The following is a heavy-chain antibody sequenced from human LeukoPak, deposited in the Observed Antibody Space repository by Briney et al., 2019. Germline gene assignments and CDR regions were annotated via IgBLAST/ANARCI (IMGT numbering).Heavy chain of an antibody. D-gene: IGHD6-13*01. CDR2: IYYSGST. CDR3: ARSGLAAAGVAPYYFDY. CDR1: GGSISNYY. V-gene: IGHV4-59*01. Sequence: PSETLSLTCTVSGGSISNYYWSWIRQPPGKGLEWIGYIYYSGSTNYNPSLKSRVTISVDTSKNQFSLKLSSVTAADTAVYYCARSGLAAAGVAPYYFDYWGQGTLVTVSS. J-gene: IGHJ4*02.